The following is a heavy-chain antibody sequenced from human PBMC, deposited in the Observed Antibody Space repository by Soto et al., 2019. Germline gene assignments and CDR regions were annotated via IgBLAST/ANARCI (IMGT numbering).Heavy chain of an antibody. V-gene: IGHV3-48*01. J-gene: IGHJ4*02. CDR2: INGPSSTV. D-gene: IGHD3-16*02. Sequence: EVQLVESGGGLVQPGGSLRLSCAASGFTFSTYSMNWVRQAPGGGLEWISHINGPSSTVYYADSVKGRFTISRDNAKNSLYLQMNSLRAEDTAVYYCARWGSYRPFDSWGQGTLVTVSS. CDR1: GFTFSTYS. CDR3: ARWGSYRPFDS.